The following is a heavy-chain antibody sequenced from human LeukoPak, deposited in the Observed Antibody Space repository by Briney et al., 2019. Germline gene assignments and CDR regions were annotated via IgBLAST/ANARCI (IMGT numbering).Heavy chain of an antibody. CDR1: GGSISSYY. D-gene: IGHD6-13*01. CDR2: IYYSGST. Sequence: PSETLSLTCTVSGGSISSYYWSWIRQPPGKGLEWIGYIYYSGSTNYNPSLKSRVTISVDTSKNQFSLKLSSVTAADTAVYYCATRGSSSWYYGYWGQGTLVTVSS. V-gene: IGHV4-59*08. CDR3: ATRGSSSWYYGY. J-gene: IGHJ4*02.